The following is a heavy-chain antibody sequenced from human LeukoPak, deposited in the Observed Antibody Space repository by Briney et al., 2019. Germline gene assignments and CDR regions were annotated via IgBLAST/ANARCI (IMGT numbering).Heavy chain of an antibody. J-gene: IGHJ4*02. CDR2: INPDSGGT. CDR1: GYPFTGYY. V-gene: IGHV1-2*02. D-gene: IGHD1-26*01. Sequence: EASVKVSCKASGYPFTGYYLHWVRQAPGQGLEWMGWINPDSGGTNYAQKFQGRVTMTRDTSISTAYTELSSLRSDDTAVYYCARVLEWELLRDWGQGILVTVSS. CDR3: ARVLEWELLRD.